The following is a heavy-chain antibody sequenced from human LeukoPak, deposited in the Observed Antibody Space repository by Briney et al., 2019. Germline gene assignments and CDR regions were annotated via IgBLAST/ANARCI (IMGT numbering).Heavy chain of an antibody. Sequence: GGSLRLSCAASGFTFSSYGMHWVRQAPGKGLEWVAFIRYDGSNKYYADSVKGRFTISRDNSKNTLYLQMNSLRAEDTAVYYCTRHASGSYQWLDYWGQRTLVTVSS. V-gene: IGHV3-30*02. CDR1: GFTFSSYG. CDR3: TRHASGSYQWLDY. D-gene: IGHD3-10*01. CDR2: IRYDGSNK. J-gene: IGHJ4*02.